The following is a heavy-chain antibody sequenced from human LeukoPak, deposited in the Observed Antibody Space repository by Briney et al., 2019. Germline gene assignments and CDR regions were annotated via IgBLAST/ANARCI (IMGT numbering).Heavy chain of an antibody. CDR1: GGSISSSSYY. CDR2: IYYSGSA. Sequence: SETLSLTCTVSGGSISSSSYYWGWIRQPPGKGLESIGTIYYSGSAYYNPSLKSRVTISVDTSKNEVSLKLSSVTAADTAVYYCARASAGPRYCSSTSCTRSGYYYYYMDVWGKGTTVTVSS. CDR3: ARASAGPRYCSSTSCTRSGYYYYYMDV. V-gene: IGHV4-39*01. J-gene: IGHJ6*03. D-gene: IGHD2-2*01.